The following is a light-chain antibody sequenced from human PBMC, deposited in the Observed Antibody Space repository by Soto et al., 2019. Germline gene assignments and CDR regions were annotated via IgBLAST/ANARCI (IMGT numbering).Light chain of an antibody. CDR1: QIVNSKY. Sequence: EIVLTQSPGTLSLSPGERGTVSCRASQIVNSKYLAWYQHRPGQAPRLLIYDASRRATGIPDRFSGSASGTDFLLTINRLEPEYFALYYCVQYDEPPSRWTLGQGTKV. CDR2: DAS. J-gene: IGKJ1*01. CDR3: VQYDEPPSRWT. V-gene: IGKV3-20*01.